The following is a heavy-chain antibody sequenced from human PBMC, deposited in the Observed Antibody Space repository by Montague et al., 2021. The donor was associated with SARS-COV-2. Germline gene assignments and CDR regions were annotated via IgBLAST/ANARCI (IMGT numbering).Heavy chain of an antibody. D-gene: IGHD6-19*01. CDR3: ARVRQWLVPFDY. CDR1: GGSISSTSYY. Sequence: SETLSLTCTVSGGSISSTSYYWGWVRQPPGKGLEWIGSIYHSGSAYYNPSLKSRVTISVDTSKNQVSLKLNSVTAADTAVYYCARVRQWLVPFDYWGQGTLVTVSS. J-gene: IGHJ4*02. V-gene: IGHV4-39*07. CDR2: IYHSGSA.